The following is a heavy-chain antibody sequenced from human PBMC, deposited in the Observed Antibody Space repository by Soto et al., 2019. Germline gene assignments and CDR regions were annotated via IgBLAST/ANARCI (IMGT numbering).Heavy chain of an antibody. CDR1: GDTFSRST. D-gene: IGHD4-17*01. CDR2: ISAYSGNV. J-gene: IGHJ4*02. V-gene: IGHV1-18*01. CDR3: AIANYGDDDY. Sequence: QVQLVQSGAEVKKPGASVKVSCKTSGDTFSRSTISWVRQAPGQGLEWMGWISAYSGNVKYAWKFLDRVTMTTDTSTSTAYVELRSLRFDDTAVYYCAIANYGDDDYWGQGTLVTVSS.